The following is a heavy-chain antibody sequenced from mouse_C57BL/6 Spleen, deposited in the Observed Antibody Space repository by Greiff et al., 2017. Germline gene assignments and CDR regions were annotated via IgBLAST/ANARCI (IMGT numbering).Heavy chain of an antibody. V-gene: IGHV3-1*01. CDR1: GYSITSGYD. CDR3: ARGTHYGSSSWFAY. D-gene: IGHD1-1*01. Sequence: EVKVEESGPGMVKPSQSLSLTCTVTGYSITSGYDWHWIRHFPGNKLEWMGYISYSGSTNYNPSLKSRISITHDTSKNHFFLKLNSVTTEDTATYYCARGTHYGSSSWFAYWGQGTLVTVSA. CDR2: ISYSGST. J-gene: IGHJ3*01.